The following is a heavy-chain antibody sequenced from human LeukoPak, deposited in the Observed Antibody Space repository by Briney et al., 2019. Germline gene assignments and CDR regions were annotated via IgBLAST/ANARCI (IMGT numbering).Heavy chain of an antibody. J-gene: IGHJ4*02. V-gene: IGHV3-30-3*01. CDR3: ARATAGDY. CDR2: ISYDGSNK. Sequence: SLRLSCAAXXXXFSXXAMHXXRXAPGXGHEWVAVISYDGSNKYYADSVKGRFTISRDNSKNTLYLQMNSLRAEDTAVYYCARATAGDYWGQGTLVTVSS. CDR1: XXXFSXXA.